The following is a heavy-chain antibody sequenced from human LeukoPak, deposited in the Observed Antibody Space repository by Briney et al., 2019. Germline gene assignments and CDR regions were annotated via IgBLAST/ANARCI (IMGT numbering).Heavy chain of an antibody. V-gene: IGHV4-39*01. Sequence: SETLSLTCTVSGGSFSSTSYYWGWIRQPPGKGLEWIVNIYYTGSTYYNPSLKSRVTISVDTSKNQFSLKLRSVTAADTAVYYCARLPRGLIRSYWGQGTLVTVSS. J-gene: IGHJ4*02. CDR3: ARLPRGLIRSY. CDR1: GGSFSSTSYY. CDR2: IYYTGST. D-gene: IGHD3-16*01.